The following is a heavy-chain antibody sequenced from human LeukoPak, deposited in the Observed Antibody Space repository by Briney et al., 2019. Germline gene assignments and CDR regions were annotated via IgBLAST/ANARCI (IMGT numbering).Heavy chain of an antibody. D-gene: IGHD2-15*01. CDR2: ISGSGGST. CDR1: GFTFSSYA. J-gene: IGHJ4*02. CDR3: AKAEGYCSGGSCYPFFDY. V-gene: IGHV3-23*01. Sequence: GGSLRLSCAASGFTFSSYAMSWVRQAPGKGLEWVSAISGSGGSTYYTDSVKGRFTISRDNSKNTLYLQMNSLRAEDTAVYYCAKAEGYCSGGSCYPFFDYWGQGTLVTVSS.